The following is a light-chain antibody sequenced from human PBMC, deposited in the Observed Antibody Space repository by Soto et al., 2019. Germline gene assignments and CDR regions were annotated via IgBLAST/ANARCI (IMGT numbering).Light chain of an antibody. CDR2: DAS. CDR3: QQDNSDELT. J-gene: IGKJ4*01. V-gene: IGKV1-5*01. Sequence: DIQMTQSPSTLSASVGDRVTITCRASQSISSWLAWYQQKPGKAPKLLIYDASSLESGVPSRFSGSGSGTEFTLTISSLQPDDFATYYCQQDNSDELTFGGGTKVEIK. CDR1: QSISSW.